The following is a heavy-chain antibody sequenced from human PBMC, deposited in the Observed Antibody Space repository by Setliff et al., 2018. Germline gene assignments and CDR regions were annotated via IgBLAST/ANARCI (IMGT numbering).Heavy chain of an antibody. J-gene: IGHJ4*02. CDR2: IYYNGTT. CDR3: TSTPRGGINITTRAGAFDS. V-gene: IGHV4-59*01. D-gene: IGHD6-6*01. CDR1: GASISSNY. Sequence: SETLSLTCGVSGASISSNYRSWIRQSPGKGLEWIGYIYYNGTTRYSPSLKSRVTISVDTSKNQFSLRLTSVTAADTAVYYCTSTPRGGINITTRAGAFDSWGQGTLVTVSS.